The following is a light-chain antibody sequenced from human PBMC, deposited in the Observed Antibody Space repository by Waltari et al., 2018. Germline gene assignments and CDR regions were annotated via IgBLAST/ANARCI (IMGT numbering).Light chain of an antibody. CDR3: QSYDVGLGGSV. CDR2: QNP. CDR1: SSNIGPGYA. Sequence: QSVLTQPPSVSGAPGQRVTIPCTGNSSNIGPGYAGHWSQQLPGTAPKLPDHQNPCQASWVPIRCSGSKAGTSGSRAITGLQAEDEADYYCQSYDVGLGGSVFGSGTKVTGL. V-gene: IGLV1-40*01. J-gene: IGLJ6*01.